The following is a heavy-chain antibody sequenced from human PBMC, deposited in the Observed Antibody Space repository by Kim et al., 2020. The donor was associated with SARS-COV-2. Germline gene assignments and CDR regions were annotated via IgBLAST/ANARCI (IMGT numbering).Heavy chain of an antibody. CDR1: GLTFSSYG. J-gene: IGHJ6*02. CDR3: AKGLRSMDV. CDR2: SGVSTAST. V-gene: IGHV3-23*01. Sequence: GGSLRLSCAPSGLTFSSYGMSWVRQAPGKGLEWISASGVSTASTFYADSVKGRFTISRDNSKNNLHLHMSSLRVEDTAVYYCAKGLRSMDVWGQGTTVTV. D-gene: IGHD6-19*01.